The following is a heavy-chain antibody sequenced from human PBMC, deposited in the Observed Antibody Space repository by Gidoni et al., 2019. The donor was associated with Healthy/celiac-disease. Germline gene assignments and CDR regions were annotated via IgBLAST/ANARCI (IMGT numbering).Heavy chain of an antibody. CDR2: ISGSGGST. J-gene: IGHJ4*02. CDR1: GFPFSSYA. Sequence: EVQLLESGGGLVQPGGSLRLSCAASGFPFSSYAMSWVRQAPGKGLEWVSAISGSGGSTYYADSVKGRFTISRDNSKNTLYLQMNSLRAEDTAVYYCAKGSPDYYDSSGYYLVYWGQGTLVTVSS. D-gene: IGHD3-22*01. CDR3: AKGSPDYYDSSGYYLVY. V-gene: IGHV3-23*01.